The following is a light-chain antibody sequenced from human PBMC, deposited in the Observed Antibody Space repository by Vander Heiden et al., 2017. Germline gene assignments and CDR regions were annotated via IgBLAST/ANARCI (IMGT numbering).Light chain of an antibody. CDR1: TSAVVAYNY. J-gene: IGLJ1*01. CDR2: EDT. Sequence: QSALTQPPSASGSPGHSVTVSCTGTTSAVVAYNYVSWYQQHPGKAPKLIIYEDTQRPSGVPDRFSASKSGDTASLTVSGLQAEDEADYYCSSHAGSNNYAFGTGTKVTVL. CDR3: SSHAGSNNYA. V-gene: IGLV2-8*01.